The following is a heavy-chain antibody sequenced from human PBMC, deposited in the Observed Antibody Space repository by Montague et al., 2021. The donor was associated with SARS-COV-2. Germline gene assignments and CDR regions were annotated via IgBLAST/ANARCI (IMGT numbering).Heavy chain of an antibody. Sequence: SETLSLTCTVSGDSISSSSYNWGWIRQPPGKGLERIGNVHYSGRPYYNPSLKSRVTIYVDASKNQLSLKLSSVTAADTAVYYCTRYVHMTWPEPSPGFDYWGQGTLVTVSS. D-gene: IGHD1-1*01. CDR2: VHYSGRP. V-gene: IGHV4-39*01. CDR1: GDSISSSSYN. CDR3: TRYVHMTWPEPSPGFDY. J-gene: IGHJ4*02.